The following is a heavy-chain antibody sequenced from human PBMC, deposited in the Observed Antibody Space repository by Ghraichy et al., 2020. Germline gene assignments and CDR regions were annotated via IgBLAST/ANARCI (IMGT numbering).Heavy chain of an antibody. CDR2: INHSGST. V-gene: IGHV4-34*01. J-gene: IGHJ4*02. D-gene: IGHD7-27*01. Sequence: SETLSLTCAVYGGSFSGYYWSWIRQPPGKGLEWIGEINHSGSTNYNPSLKSRVTISVDTSKNQFSLKLSSVTAADTAVYYCARRSVAWGPYYFDYWGQGTLVTVSS. CDR1: GGSFSGYY. CDR3: ARRSVAWGPYYFDY.